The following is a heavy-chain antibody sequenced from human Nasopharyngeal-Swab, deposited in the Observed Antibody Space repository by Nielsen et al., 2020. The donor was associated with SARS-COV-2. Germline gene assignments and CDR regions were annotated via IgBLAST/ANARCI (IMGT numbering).Heavy chain of an antibody. V-gene: IGHV1-18*01. CDR3: ARDVESDSSGYYYYYGMDV. CDR1: GYTFTSYG. Sequence: ASVKVSCKASGYTFTSYGISWVRQAPGQGLEWMGWISAYNGNTNYAQKLQGRVTMTTDTSTSTAYMELRSLRSDDTAVYYCARDVESDSSGYYYYYGMDVWGRGTTVTVSS. CDR2: ISAYNGNT. D-gene: IGHD3-22*01. J-gene: IGHJ6*02.